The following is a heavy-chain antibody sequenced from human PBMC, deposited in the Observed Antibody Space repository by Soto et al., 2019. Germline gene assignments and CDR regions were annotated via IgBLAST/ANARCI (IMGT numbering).Heavy chain of an antibody. Sequence: GGSLRLSCAASGFSFSIYGMHWVRQAPGKGLEWVALISHDASIKYYGESVKGRFTISRDNSKNTLSLQMNSLRVEDTAVYCCAKSRIVATINFVYYGMDVWGQGTTVTVSS. CDR3: AKSRIVATINFVYYGMDV. V-gene: IGHV3-30*18. CDR1: GFSFSIYG. D-gene: IGHD5-12*01. J-gene: IGHJ6*02. CDR2: ISHDASIK.